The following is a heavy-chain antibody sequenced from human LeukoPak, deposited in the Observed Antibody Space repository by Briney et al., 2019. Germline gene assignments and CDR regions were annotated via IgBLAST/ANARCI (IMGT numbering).Heavy chain of an antibody. CDR3: ARLDYYDSSGYPTSIDY. J-gene: IGHJ4*02. V-gene: IGHV5-51*01. CDR1: GYSFTSYW. D-gene: IGHD3-22*01. Sequence: GESLQISRQGSGYSFTSYWIGWVRQMPGKGLEWMGIIYPGDSDTRYSPSFQGQVTISADESISTAYLQWSSLKASDTAMYYCARLDYYDSSGYPTSIDYWGQGTLVTVSS. CDR2: IYPGDSDT.